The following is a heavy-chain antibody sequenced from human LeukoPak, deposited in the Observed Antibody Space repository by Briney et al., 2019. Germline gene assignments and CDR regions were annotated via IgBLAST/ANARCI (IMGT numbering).Heavy chain of an antibody. CDR3: AKGPGDYVWGSYRPFDY. V-gene: IGHV3-23*01. CDR1: GFTFSSYA. J-gene: IGHJ4*02. CDR2: ISGSGGST. Sequence: GGSLRLSCAASGFTFSSYAMSWVRQAPGKGLEWVSAISGSGGSTYYADSVKGRFTISRDNSKNTLYLQVNSLRAEDTAVYYCAKGPGDYVWGSYRPFDYWGQGTLVTVSS. D-gene: IGHD3-16*02.